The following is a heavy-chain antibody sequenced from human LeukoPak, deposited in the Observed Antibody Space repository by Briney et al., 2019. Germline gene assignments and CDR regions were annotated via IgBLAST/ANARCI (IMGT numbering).Heavy chain of an antibody. CDR1: GGSISSSSYY. Sequence: SETLSLTCTVSGGSISSSSYYWGWIRQPPGKGLEWIGSIYYSGSTYYNPSLKSRVTISVDTSKNQFSLKLSSVTAADTAVYYCARDSSSYYYYGMDVWGQGTTVTVSS. D-gene: IGHD6-13*01. CDR3: ARDSSSYYYYGMDV. CDR2: IYYSGST. J-gene: IGHJ6*02. V-gene: IGHV4-39*07.